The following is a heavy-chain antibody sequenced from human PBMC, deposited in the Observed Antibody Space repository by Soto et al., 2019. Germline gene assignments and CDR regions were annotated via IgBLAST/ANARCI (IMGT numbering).Heavy chain of an antibody. CDR1: GFSFRDYD. V-gene: IGHV3-13*05. J-gene: IGHJ6*02. D-gene: IGHD2-2*01. CDR2: LGAARDP. CDR3: ARAYLGRLPCRADYYYGMDV. Sequence: EVQLVESGGGSVQPGESLRLSCAASGFSFRDYDMHWVRQRKGKGLEWVSALGAARDPYYVGSVKGRFSVSRDNAQHSLFLQMNNLRVDDTAVYFCARAYLGRLPCRADYYYGMDVWGRGTTVTVAS.